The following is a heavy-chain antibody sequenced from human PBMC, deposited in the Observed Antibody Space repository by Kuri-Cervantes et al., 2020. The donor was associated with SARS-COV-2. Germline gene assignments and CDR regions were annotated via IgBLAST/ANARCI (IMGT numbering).Heavy chain of an antibody. Sequence: GESLKISCASSGFTFSDYDMHWVRQAPGKGLEWVVVIWYDGRNTYYTGSVKGRFTISRDNSKNMLYLEVNSLRAEDTAVYYCARNHSMDVWGTGTAVTVS. J-gene: IGHJ6*03. V-gene: IGHV3-33*08. CDR2: IWYDGRNT. CDR3: ARNHSMDV. CDR1: GFTFSDYD.